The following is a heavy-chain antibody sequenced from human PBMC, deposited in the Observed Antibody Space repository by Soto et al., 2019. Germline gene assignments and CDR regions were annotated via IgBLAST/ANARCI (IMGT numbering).Heavy chain of an antibody. CDR1: GFTLSTYA. CDR2: ISGSGDNT. D-gene: IGHD3-10*01. V-gene: IGHV3-23*01. J-gene: IGHJ6*02. Sequence: EVQLFESGGGLVQPGGSLRLSCAASGFTLSTYAINWVRKAPGKGLEWVSAISGSGDNTYYADSVKGRFTSSRDNSKNRMYLRITSLRAEDTAVYYCAKDLWVGGVFNGMYVWGPGPTVTVSS. CDR3: AKDLWVGGVFNGMYV.